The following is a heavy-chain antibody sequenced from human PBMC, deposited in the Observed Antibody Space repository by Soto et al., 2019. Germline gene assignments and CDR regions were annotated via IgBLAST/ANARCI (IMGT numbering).Heavy chain of an antibody. CDR1: GFTFSSYG. J-gene: IGHJ4*02. CDR2: IWYDGSNK. Sequence: QVQLVESGGGVVQPGRTLRLSCAASGFTFSSYGMHWVRQAPGKGLEWVAVIWYDGSNKYYADSVKGRFTISRDNSKNTLYLQMNSLRAEDTAVYYCARVGRELLRFDYWGQGTLVTVSS. CDR3: ARVGRELLRFDY. D-gene: IGHD1-26*01. V-gene: IGHV3-33*01.